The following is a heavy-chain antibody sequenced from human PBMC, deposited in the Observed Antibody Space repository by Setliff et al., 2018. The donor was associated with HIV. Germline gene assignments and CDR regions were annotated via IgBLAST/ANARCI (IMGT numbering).Heavy chain of an antibody. V-gene: IGHV1-2*02. CDR2: INPNSGGT. Sequence: ASVKVSCKASGYTFTSYYIHWVRQAPGQGLEWMGWINPNSGGTKYAQKFQGRATMTRGTSISTVYMELSSLTSDDTAVYYCARSQGIVVVTAIHFDYWGQGTLVTVSS. CDR1: GYTFTSYY. J-gene: IGHJ4*02. CDR3: ARSQGIVVVTAIHFDY. D-gene: IGHD2-21*02.